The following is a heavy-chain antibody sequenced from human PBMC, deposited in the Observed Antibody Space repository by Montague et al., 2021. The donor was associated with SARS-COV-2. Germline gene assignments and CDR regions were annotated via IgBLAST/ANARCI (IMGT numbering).Heavy chain of an antibody. CDR3: VRGPLTRGGFDK. CDR2: IYYTGNT. Sequence: SETLSLTCTVSGGSITNNIDYWAWIRQPPGKGLEWIGSIYYTGNTYYNPSLKSRVTISVVTSKNHFTLKLSSVTAAEAAAYYCVRGPLTRGGFDKWGQGALVTVSS. V-gene: IGHV4-39*02. D-gene: IGHD3-10*01. CDR1: GGSITNNIDY. J-gene: IGHJ4*02.